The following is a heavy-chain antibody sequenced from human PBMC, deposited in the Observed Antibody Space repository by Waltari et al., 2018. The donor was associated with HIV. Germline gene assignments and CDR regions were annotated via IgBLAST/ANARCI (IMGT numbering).Heavy chain of an antibody. CDR2: IWYDGSNK. CDR3: ARDQGIAVAGPVYYGMDV. D-gene: IGHD6-19*01. J-gene: IGHJ6*02. V-gene: IGHV3-33*01. Sequence: QVQLVESGGGVVQPGRSLRLSCAASGFTFSSYGMHWVRQAPGKGLEWVAVIWYDGSNKYYADSVKGRFTISRDNSKNTLYLQMNSLRAEDTAVYYCARDQGIAVAGPVYYGMDVWGQGTTVTVSS. CDR1: GFTFSSYG.